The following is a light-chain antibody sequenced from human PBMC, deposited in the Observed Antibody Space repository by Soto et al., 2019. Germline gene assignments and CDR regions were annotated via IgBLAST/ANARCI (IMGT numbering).Light chain of an antibody. CDR3: QQYGISPTWT. J-gene: IGKJ1*01. V-gene: IGKV3-20*01. Sequence: EIVMTQSPSTLSVSPGERATLSCRASQSVSSNLAWYQQKPGQAPRLLIYGSSTRATGIPDRFSGSGSGTDFTLTIRRLEPEDFAVYYCQQYGISPTWTFGQGTKADIK. CDR1: QSVSSN. CDR2: GSS.